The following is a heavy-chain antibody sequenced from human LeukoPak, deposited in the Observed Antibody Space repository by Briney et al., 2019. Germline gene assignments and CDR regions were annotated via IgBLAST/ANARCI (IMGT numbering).Heavy chain of an antibody. Sequence: SQTLSLTCAISGDSVSSNKAAWNWIRHSPSRGLEWLGRTYYRSKWYNEYSVSVQSRITINPDTSKNQFSLQLNSVTPEDTAVYYCARGAPASAGRWFDPWGHGTLVTVSS. CDR2: TYYRSKWYN. J-gene: IGHJ5*02. CDR1: GDSVSSNKAA. V-gene: IGHV6-1*01. D-gene: IGHD6-13*01. CDR3: ARGAPASAGRWFDP.